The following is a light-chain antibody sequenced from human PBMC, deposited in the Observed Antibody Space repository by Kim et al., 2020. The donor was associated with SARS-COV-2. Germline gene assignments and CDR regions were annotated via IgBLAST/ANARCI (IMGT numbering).Light chain of an antibody. V-gene: IGLV3-1*01. CDR2: QDT. Sequence: VSPGQTASITCAGDKLGDKYASWYQQKPGQSPVVVIYQDTKRPSGIPERFSGSNSGNTATLTISGTQALDEAAYYCQAWDSSTSVVFGGGTKLTVL. J-gene: IGLJ2*01. CDR3: QAWDSSTSVV. CDR1: KLGDKY.